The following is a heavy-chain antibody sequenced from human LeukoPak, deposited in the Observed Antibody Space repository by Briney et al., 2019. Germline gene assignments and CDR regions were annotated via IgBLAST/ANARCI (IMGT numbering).Heavy chain of an antibody. J-gene: IGHJ4*02. CDR2: IINSGVT. CDR1: GDSISDYH. CDR3: GTSEVGSSSYESYYY. V-gene: IGHV4-4*07. Sequence: PSETLSLTCTVSGDSISDYHWSWIRQPAGKGLEWIGRIINSGVTNYNPSLNSRVTISVDRSKNQFSLRLTSVTAADTAVYYCGTSEVGSSSYESYYYWGQGTQVTVSA. D-gene: IGHD1-26*01.